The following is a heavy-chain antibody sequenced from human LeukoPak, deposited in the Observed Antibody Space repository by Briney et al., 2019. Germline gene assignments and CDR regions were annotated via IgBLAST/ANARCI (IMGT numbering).Heavy chain of an antibody. J-gene: IGHJ4*02. V-gene: IGHV3-48*04. D-gene: IGHD3-10*01. CDR3: ARDSLSLSFGESFPFDY. CDR1: GFTFSSYS. CDR2: ITSDGNTI. Sequence: SGGSLRLSCAASGFTFSSYSMNWVRQAPGKGLEWVSYITSDGNTIFYADSVRGRFTISRDNAKNSLYLQMNSLRAEDTAVYYCARDSLSLSFGESFPFDYWGQGTLVTVSS.